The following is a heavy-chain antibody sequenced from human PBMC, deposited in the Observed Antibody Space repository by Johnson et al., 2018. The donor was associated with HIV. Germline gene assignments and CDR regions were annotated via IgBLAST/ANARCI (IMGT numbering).Heavy chain of an antibody. CDR3: ARSQIDAFDI. V-gene: IGHV3-7*01. Sequence: VQLVESGGGLVQPGGSLRLSCAASGFTFSSYWMSWVRQAPGKGLEWVPGKGLEWVANIKQDGCEKYYVDSVKGRFTISRDNAKNSLYLQMNSLSAEDTAVYYGARSQIDAFDIWGQGTMVTVSS. CDR2: IKQDGCEK. J-gene: IGHJ3*02. CDR1: GFTFSSYW.